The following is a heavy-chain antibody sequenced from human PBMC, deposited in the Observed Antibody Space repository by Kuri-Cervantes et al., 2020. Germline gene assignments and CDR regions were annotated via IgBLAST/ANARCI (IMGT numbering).Heavy chain of an antibody. D-gene: IGHD3-10*01. V-gene: IGHV1-18*01. CDR2: ISAYNGNT. CDR3: AATVDKPFGEPVHALDI. J-gene: IGHJ3*02. Sequence: ASVKVSCKASGYTFTSYGISWVRQAPGQGLEWMGWISAYNGNTNYAQKLQGRVTMTTDTSTSTAYMELRSLRSEDTAVYYCAATVDKPFGEPVHALDIWGQGTMVTVSS. CDR1: GYTFTSYG.